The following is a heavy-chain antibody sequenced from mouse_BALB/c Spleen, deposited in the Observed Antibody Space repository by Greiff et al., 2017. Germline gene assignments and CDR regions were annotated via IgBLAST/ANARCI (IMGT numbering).Heavy chain of an antibody. V-gene: IGHV1-69*02. J-gene: IGHJ1*01. CDR1: GYTFTSYW. CDR3: TNFDV. CDR2: IYPSDSYT. Sequence: VHLQQPGAELVRPGASVKLSCKASGYTFTSYWINWVKQRPGQGLEWIGNIYPSDSYTNYNQKFKDKATLTVDKSSSTAYMQLSSPTSEDSAVYYCTNFDVWGAGTTVTVSS.